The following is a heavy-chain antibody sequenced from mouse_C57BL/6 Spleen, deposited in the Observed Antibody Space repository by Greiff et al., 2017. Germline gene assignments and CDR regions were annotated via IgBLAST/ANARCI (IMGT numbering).Heavy chain of an antibody. CDR3: TVPGLSYDYYAMDY. D-gene: IGHD1-1*01. Sequence: EVHLVESGGGLVQPGGSMKLSCVASGFTFSNYWMNWVRQSPEKGLEWVAQIRLKSDNYATHYAESVKGRFTISRDDSKSSVYLQMNNLRAEDTGIYYCTVPGLSYDYYAMDYWGQGTSVTVSS. J-gene: IGHJ4*01. CDR2: IRLKSDNYAT. CDR1: GFTFSNYW. V-gene: IGHV6-3*01.